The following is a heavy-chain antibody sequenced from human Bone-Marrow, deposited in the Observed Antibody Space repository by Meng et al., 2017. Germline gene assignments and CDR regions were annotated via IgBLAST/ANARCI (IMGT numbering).Heavy chain of an antibody. V-gene: IGHV4-34*01. Sequence: SETLSLTCAVYGGSFSGDYWCWIRQPPGKGLGWIGEINHSGSTNYNPSLKSRVTISVDTSKNQFSLKLSSVTAADTAVYYCARLSYDYVRGNVPRRNWFDPWGQGTLVTVSS. J-gene: IGHJ5*02. D-gene: IGHD3-16*01. CDR2: INHSGST. CDR3: ARLSYDYVRGNVPRRNWFDP. CDR1: GGSFSGDY.